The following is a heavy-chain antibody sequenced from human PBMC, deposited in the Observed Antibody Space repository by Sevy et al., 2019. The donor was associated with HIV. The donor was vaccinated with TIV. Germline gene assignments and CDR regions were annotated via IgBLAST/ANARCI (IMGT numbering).Heavy chain of an antibody. V-gene: IGHV1-24*01. Sequence: ASVKVSCKVSGYTLTKLSIHWVRQAPGKGLEWMGDFDPQYGAIYAQRFQGRLTMTEDTSTDTAYMELSSLTSEDTDEYYWATAGVGYCSGASCYPGDWFDSWGQGTLVTVSS. CDR2: FDPQYGA. D-gene: IGHD2-15*01. J-gene: IGHJ5*01. CDR3: ATAGVGYCSGASCYPGDWFDS. CDR1: GYTLTKLS.